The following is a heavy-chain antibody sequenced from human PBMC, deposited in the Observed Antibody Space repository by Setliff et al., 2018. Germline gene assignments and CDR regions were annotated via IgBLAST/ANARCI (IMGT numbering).Heavy chain of an antibody. V-gene: IGHV1-18*01. CDR2: INTYNSKT. D-gene: IGHD2-15*01. Sequence: GASVKVSCKASGYKFTTYGIAWLRQAPGLGLEWMGWINTYNSKTQYAQKVQDRVTITADESTSTAYMELSSLRPEDTAVYYCARTCSGSGCYAGLESWGQGTPVTVSS. J-gene: IGHJ5*02. CDR1: GYKFTTYG. CDR3: ARTCSGSGCYAGLES.